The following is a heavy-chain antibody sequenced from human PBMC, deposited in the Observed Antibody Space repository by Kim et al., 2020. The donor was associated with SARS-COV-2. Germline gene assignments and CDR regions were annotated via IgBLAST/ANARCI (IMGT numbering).Heavy chain of an antibody. J-gene: IGHJ4*02. Sequence: KRRVTISVDTSKNPFSLKLSSVTAADTAVYYCARLAYCGGDCYGGDYFDYWGQGTLVTVSS. CDR3: ARLAYCGGDCYGGDYFDY. V-gene: IGHV4-59*01. D-gene: IGHD2-21*01.